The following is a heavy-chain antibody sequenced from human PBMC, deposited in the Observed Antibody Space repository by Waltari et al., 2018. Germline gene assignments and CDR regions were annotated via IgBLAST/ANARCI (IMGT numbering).Heavy chain of an antibody. Sequence: EVQLVESGGGLVQPGGYLRLACAAFGFTFHSYIMNWVRQAPGKVLEWVSYISSSSSTIYYADSVKGRFTISRDNAKNSLYLQMNSLRAEDTAVYYCARDSNKKYFQHWGQGTLVTVSS. J-gene: IGHJ1*01. V-gene: IGHV3-48*01. D-gene: IGHD4-4*01. CDR2: ISSSSSTI. CDR3: ARDSNKKYFQH. CDR1: GFTFHSYI.